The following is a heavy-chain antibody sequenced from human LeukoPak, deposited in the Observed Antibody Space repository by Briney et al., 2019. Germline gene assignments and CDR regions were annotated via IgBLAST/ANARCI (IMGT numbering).Heavy chain of an antibody. J-gene: IGHJ4*02. CDR3: AKNDYSDFTPAPFPV. CDR1: GYTFSSYA. CDR2: VTNNGWAT. D-gene: IGHD4-11*01. V-gene: IGHV3-23*01. Sequence: GGPRRLSCEASGYTFSSYAMSWVRQAPVRGLEWVAIVTNNGWATYYADSVKGRFTISRDNSKNTLYLQMHSLRVEDTAVYYCAKNDYSDFTPAPFPVWGQGTLVTVSS.